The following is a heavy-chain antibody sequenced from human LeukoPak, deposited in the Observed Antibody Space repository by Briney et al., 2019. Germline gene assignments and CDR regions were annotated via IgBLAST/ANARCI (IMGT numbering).Heavy chain of an antibody. CDR1: GYTVTGYY. D-gene: IGHD2-2*02. CDR2: INPNSGGT. V-gene: IGHV1-2*02. Sequence: GASVKVSYKASGYTVTGYYMHWVRQAPGQRLEGRGWINPNSGGTNYAQKFQGRVTITRDTAISTAYMELSRLRSDDTAVYYCARAPPIWCSSTSCYTVYMDVWGKGTTVTVSS. CDR3: ARAPPIWCSSTSCYTVYMDV. J-gene: IGHJ6*03.